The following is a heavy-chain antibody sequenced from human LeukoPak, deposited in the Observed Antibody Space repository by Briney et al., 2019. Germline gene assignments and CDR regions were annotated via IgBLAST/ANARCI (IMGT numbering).Heavy chain of an antibody. Sequence: GASVKVSCKASGYTFTSYGISWVRQAPGQGLEWMGWINPNSGGTNYAQKFQGRVTMTRDTSISTAYMELSRLRSDDTAVYYCTRPVGATDFDYWGQGTLVTVSS. CDR3: TRPVGATDFDY. J-gene: IGHJ4*02. V-gene: IGHV1-2*02. CDR2: INPNSGGT. CDR1: GYTFTSYG. D-gene: IGHD1-26*01.